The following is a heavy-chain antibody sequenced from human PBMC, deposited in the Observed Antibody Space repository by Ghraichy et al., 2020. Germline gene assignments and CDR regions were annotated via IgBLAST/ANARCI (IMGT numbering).Heavy chain of an antibody. CDR3: ARSTSSMFDL. J-gene: IGHJ2*01. D-gene: IGHD6-6*01. V-gene: IGHV6-1*01. Sequence: SQTLSLNCAISGDSVSSNSVARNWIRQSPSRGLEWLGRTYYRSKWYNDYALSVKSRIAVNPDTSRNQFSLQLNSVTPDDTALYYCARSTSSMFDLWGRGTLVTVSS. CDR2: TYYRSKWYN. CDR1: GDSVSSNSVA.